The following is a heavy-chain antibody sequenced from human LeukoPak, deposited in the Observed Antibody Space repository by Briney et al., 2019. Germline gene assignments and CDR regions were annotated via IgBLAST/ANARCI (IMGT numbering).Heavy chain of an antibody. J-gene: IGHJ4*02. D-gene: IGHD6-6*01. CDR2: IRYDGSNK. CDR1: GFTFSSYG. Sequence: GGSLRLSCAASGFTFSSYGMHWVRQAPGKGLEWVAFIRYDGSNKYYADSVKGRFTISRDNSKNTLYLQMNSLRAEDTAVYYCAKSALKSSSPRDYFDYWGQGTLVTVSS. CDR3: AKSALKSSSPRDYFDY. V-gene: IGHV3-30*02.